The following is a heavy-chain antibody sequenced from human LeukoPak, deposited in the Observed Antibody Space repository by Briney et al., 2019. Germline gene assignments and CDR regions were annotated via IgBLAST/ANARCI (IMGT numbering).Heavy chain of an antibody. CDR1: GFTFSSYA. V-gene: IGHV3-23*01. CDR3: AKDWDSGNDYVVSHWFDP. Sequence: GGSLRLSCAASGFTFSSYAMSWVRQAPGKGLEWVSAISGSGGSTYYADSVKGRFTISRDNSKNTLYLQMNSLRAEDTAVYYCAKDWDSGNDYVVSHWFDPWGQGTLVTVSS. J-gene: IGHJ5*02. D-gene: IGHD5-12*01. CDR2: ISGSGGST.